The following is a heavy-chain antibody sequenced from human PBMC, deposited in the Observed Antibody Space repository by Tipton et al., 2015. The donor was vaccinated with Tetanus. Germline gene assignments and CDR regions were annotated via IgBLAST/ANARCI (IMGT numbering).Heavy chain of an antibody. D-gene: IGHD4-17*01. CDR1: GGSISSNY. CDR2: IYTSGST. V-gene: IGHV4-4*07. CDR3: AAVPYGDSRYYFDY. J-gene: IGHJ4*02. Sequence: TLSLTCTVSGGSISSNYWSWIRQPAGKGLEWIGRIYTSGSTNYNPSLKSRVTMSLDTSKNQFSLKLSSVTAADTAVYYCAAVPYGDSRYYFDYWGQGTLVTVSS.